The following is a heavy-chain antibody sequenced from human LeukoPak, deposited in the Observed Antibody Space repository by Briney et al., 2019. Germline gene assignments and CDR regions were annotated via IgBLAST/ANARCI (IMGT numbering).Heavy chain of an antibody. CDR2: ISGSGERT. V-gene: IGHV3-23*01. Sequence: GGSLRLSCVTSGFMFSAYAMSWVRQAPGKGLEWVSISGSGERTYYTGSVKGRFTVSRDNSKNTLYLQMKSLRAEDTAVYYCVSQSYSGSDNYYFHYWGQGTLVAVSS. CDR1: GFMFSAYA. D-gene: IGHD1-26*01. CDR3: VSQSYSGSDNYYFHY. J-gene: IGHJ4*02.